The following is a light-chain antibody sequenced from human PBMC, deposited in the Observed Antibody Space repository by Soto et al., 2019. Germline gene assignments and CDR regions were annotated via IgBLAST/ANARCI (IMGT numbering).Light chain of an antibody. Sequence: QSALTQPASVSGSPGQSITISCTGTSSDVGGYIYVSWYQQHPSKAPKLMIYEVSNRPSGVSNRFSGSKSGNTASLTISGLQAEDEADYYCSSYTSRSTPLVFGTGTKVTVL. J-gene: IGLJ1*01. V-gene: IGLV2-14*01. CDR2: EVS. CDR3: SSYTSRSTPLV. CDR1: SSDVGGYIY.